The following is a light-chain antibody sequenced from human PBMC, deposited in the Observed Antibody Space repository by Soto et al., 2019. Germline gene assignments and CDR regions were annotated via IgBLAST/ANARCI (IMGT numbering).Light chain of an antibody. CDR1: SSDVGGYDY. Sequence: QSALTQPPSASGSPGQSVTISCTGTSSDVGGYDYVSWYQQYPGKAPKLIIYGVSKRPSGVPDRFSGSKSGNTASLTVSGLQAEDETDYYCSSFAGSKTYVFGTGTKLTVL. J-gene: IGLJ1*01. CDR2: GVS. CDR3: SSFAGSKTYV. V-gene: IGLV2-8*01.